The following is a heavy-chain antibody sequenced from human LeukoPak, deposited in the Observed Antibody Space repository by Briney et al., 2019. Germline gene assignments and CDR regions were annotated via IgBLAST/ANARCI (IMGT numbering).Heavy chain of an antibody. D-gene: IGHD2-2*02. Sequence: ASVKVSCKASGYTFSNYGISWVRQAPGQGLEWMGWISAYNGNTNYAQKLQGRVTMTTDTSTSTAYMELRSLRSDDTAVYYCARQRYCSSTSCYNYYFDYWGQGTLVTVSS. CDR1: GYTFSNYG. CDR2: ISAYNGNT. J-gene: IGHJ4*02. V-gene: IGHV1-18*01. CDR3: ARQRYCSSTSCYNYYFDY.